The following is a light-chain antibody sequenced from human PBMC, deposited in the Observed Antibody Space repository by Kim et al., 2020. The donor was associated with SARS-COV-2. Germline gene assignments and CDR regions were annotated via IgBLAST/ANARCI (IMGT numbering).Light chain of an antibody. CDR2: KAY. V-gene: IGKV1-5*03. CDR1: QSISSW. J-gene: IGKJ4*01. Sequence: ASVGDRVTITCRASQSISSWLAWYQQKPEKAPKLLIYKAYSLESGVPSRFSGSGSGTEFTLTISSLQPDDFATYYCQQYNSYPLTFGGGTKVDIK. CDR3: QQYNSYPLT.